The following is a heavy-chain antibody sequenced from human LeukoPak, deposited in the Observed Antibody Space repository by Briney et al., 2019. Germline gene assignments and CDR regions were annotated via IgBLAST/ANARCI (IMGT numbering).Heavy chain of an antibody. J-gene: IGHJ4*02. CDR3: VRDSDRVRDY. CDR1: GFTFSSYE. CDR2: IKQDGSEK. Sequence: GGSLRLSYAASGFTFSSYEMNWVRQAPGKGLEWVANIKQDGSEKSYVDSVKGRFTISRDNAKNSLYLQMNSLRAEDTAVYYCVRDSDRVRDYWGQGTLVTVSS. D-gene: IGHD3-10*01. V-gene: IGHV3-7*01.